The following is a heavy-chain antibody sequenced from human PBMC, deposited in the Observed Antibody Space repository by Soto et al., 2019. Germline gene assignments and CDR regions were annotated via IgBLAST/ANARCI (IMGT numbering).Heavy chain of an antibody. V-gene: IGHV3-23*01. J-gene: IGHJ6*02. CDR3: ANHQLNYYYYGMDV. CDR2: IGDGGGSP. CDR1: EFTCTNYA. D-gene: IGHD1-1*01. Sequence: GGSLRLSCAGSEFTCTNYAMSWVRQAPGKGLEWVSAIGDGGGSPYYAASVKGRFTISRDNSKHTLYLQMNSLRAEDTAVYYCANHQLNYYYYGMDVWGQGTTVTVSS.